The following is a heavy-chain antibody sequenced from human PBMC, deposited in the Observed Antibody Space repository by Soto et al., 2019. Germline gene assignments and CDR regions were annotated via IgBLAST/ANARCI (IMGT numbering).Heavy chain of an antibody. Sequence: QVRLVQSGAEVKKPGSSVKVSCKASGGTLNNYVLNWVRQAPGQGLEWMGAIIPVSGPADYAQRFQGRVTITADLSTATLYMELSSLTSDDTAVYYCAGGTWEPHWGLGTLVTVSS. CDR3: AGGTWEPH. D-gene: IGHD1-26*01. J-gene: IGHJ4*02. V-gene: IGHV1-69*01. CDR1: GGTLNNYV. CDR2: IIPVSGPA.